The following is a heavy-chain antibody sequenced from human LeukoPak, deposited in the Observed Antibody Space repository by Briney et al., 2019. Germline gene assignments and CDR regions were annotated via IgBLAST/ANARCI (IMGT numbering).Heavy chain of an antibody. CDR2: ISSSSSSTI. V-gene: IGHV3-48*02. D-gene: IGHD2-21*02. CDR1: GFTFSSYS. J-gene: IGHJ3*02. CDR3: ARGRYCGGDCATDAFDI. Sequence: GGSLRLSCAASGFTFSSYSMNWVRQAPGKGLEWVSYISSSSSSTIYYADSVKGRFTISRDNAKNSLYLQMNSLRDEDTAVYYCARGRYCGGDCATDAFDIWGQGTMVTVSS.